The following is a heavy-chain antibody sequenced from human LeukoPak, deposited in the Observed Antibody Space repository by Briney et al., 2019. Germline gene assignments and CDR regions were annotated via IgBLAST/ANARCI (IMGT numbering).Heavy chain of an antibody. Sequence: PSETLSLTCAVYGGSFSDYYWTWIRQPPGKGLEWIGEINHTGSTNYNPSLKSRVTISVDTSKNQLSLKLSSVTAADTAVYYCTRGGSYCSGGRCSQTFDYWGQGTPVTVS. D-gene: IGHD2-15*01. CDR3: TRGGSYCSGGRCSQTFDY. CDR2: INHTGST. CDR1: GGSFSDYY. J-gene: IGHJ4*01. V-gene: IGHV4-34*01.